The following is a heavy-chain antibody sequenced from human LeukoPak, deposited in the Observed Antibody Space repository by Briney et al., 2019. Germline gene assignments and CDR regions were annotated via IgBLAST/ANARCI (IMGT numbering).Heavy chain of an antibody. CDR3: ARDDYYDSSGYYLDAFDI. Sequence: SETLSLTCTVSGGSISSYYWSWTRQPAGKGLEWIGRIYTSGGTNYNPSLKSRVTMSVDTSKNQFSLKLSSVTAADTAVYYCARDDYYDSSGYYLDAFDIWGQGTMVTVSS. CDR2: IYTSGGT. V-gene: IGHV4-4*07. CDR1: GGSISSYY. D-gene: IGHD3-22*01. J-gene: IGHJ3*02.